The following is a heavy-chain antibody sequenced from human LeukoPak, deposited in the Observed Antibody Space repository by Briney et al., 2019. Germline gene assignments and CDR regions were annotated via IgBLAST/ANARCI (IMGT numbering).Heavy chain of an antibody. J-gene: IGHJ3*02. Sequence: GASVKVSCKASGYTFTSYYMHWVRQAPGQGLEWMGLINPSGGSTSYAQKFQGRVTMTRDMSTSTVYMELSSLRSEDTAVYYCARDLSDYDFWSGYYSAFDIWGQGTMVTVSS. CDR3: ARDLSDYDFWSGYYSAFDI. D-gene: IGHD3-3*01. CDR2: INPSGGST. V-gene: IGHV1-46*01. CDR1: GYTFTSYY.